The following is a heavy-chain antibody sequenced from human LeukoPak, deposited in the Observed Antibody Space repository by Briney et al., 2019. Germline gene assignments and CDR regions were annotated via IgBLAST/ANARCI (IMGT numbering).Heavy chain of an antibody. CDR1: GVSITTYY. CDR2: IQYSRPT. J-gene: IGHJ5*02. CDR3: ARNGCSGGSCYPMNWFDP. Sequence: SETLSLTCSVSGVSITTYYWSWIRQPPGKGLEWIGYIQYSRPTNYPPSLKSRVTISVHTSNNQFSLKLSSVAAADTVVYYCARNGCSGGSCYPMNWFDPWGQGTLVTVSS. D-gene: IGHD2-15*01. V-gene: IGHV4-59*12.